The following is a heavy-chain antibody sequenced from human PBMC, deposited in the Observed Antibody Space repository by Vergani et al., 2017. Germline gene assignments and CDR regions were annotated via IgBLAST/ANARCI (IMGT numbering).Heavy chain of an antibody. Sequence: QLQLQESDPGLVKPSETLSLTCTVSGGSIRSTFYYWGWIRQPPGKGLEWIGTIYYSGSTYYNPSLKSRVTISVDTSKNQFSLKLNSVTAADTAVYYWARHKEQLVPGNYYYYYYMDVWVKGTTVTVSS. CDR3: ARHKEQLVPGNYYYYYYMDV. CDR1: GGSIRSTFYY. J-gene: IGHJ6*03. CDR2: IYYSGST. D-gene: IGHD6-13*01. V-gene: IGHV4-39*01.